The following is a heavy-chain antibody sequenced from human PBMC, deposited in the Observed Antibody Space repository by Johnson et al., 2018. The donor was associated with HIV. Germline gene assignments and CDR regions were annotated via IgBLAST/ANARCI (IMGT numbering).Heavy chain of an antibody. CDR2: ISSNGGST. D-gene: IGHD2-21*02. Sequence: VLLVESGGGLVQPGGSLRLSCAASGFTFSSYAMHWVRQAPGKGLEYVSAISSNGGSTYYANSVKGRFTISRDNSKNTLYLQMNSLRAEDTAVYYCARSVGVTDQSGIYAFDIWGQVTIVTGS. CDR1: GFTFSSYA. J-gene: IGHJ3*02. V-gene: IGHV3-64*01. CDR3: ARSVGVTDQSGIYAFDI.